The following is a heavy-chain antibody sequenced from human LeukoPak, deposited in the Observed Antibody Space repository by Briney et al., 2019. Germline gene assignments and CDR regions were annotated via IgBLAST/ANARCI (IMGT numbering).Heavy chain of an antibody. D-gene: IGHD6-19*01. J-gene: IGHJ4*02. CDR1: GFTFSSYW. V-gene: IGHV3-7*01. Sequence: GGSLRLSCAASGFTFSSYWMSWVRQAPGKGLEWVANIKQDGSEKYYVDSVKGRFTISRDNAKNSLYLQMNSLRAEDTAVYYCARDTGIAVAGPSDYWGQGTLATVSS. CDR3: ARDTGIAVAGPSDY. CDR2: IKQDGSEK.